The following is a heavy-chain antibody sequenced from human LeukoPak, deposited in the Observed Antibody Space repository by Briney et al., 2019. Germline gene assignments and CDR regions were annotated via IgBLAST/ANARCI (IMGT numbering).Heavy chain of an antibody. Sequence: PSETLSLTCTVSGGSISSYYWSWIRQPPGKGLEWIGYIYYSGSTYYNPSLKSRVTISVDTSKNQFSLKLSSVTAADTAVYYCAREPEGLSYFDYWGQGTLVTVSS. CDR3: AREPEGLSYFDY. D-gene: IGHD3/OR15-3a*01. CDR1: GGSISSYY. V-gene: IGHV4-59*12. J-gene: IGHJ4*02. CDR2: IYYSGST.